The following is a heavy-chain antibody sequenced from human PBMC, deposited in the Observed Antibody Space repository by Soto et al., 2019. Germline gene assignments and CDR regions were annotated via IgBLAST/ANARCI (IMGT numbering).Heavy chain of an antibody. D-gene: IGHD2-21*02. CDR3: AALTATYWNFSI. CDR1: GDSITAGGHY. Sequence: QVQLQESGPGLVQPSQSLSLTCTVSGDSITAGGHYWAWVRQHPETGLEWLGYIHYSGTTDYNPSLKSRLTVSVDTSKNQFSLSLSSVTAADTAIYYSAALTATYWNFSIWGRGTLVTVSS. V-gene: IGHV4-31*03. J-gene: IGHJ2*01. CDR2: IHYSGTT.